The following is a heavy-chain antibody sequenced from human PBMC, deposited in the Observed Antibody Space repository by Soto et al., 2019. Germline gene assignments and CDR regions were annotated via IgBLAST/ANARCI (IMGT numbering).Heavy chain of an antibody. V-gene: IGHV3-7*04. D-gene: IGHD2-15*01. CDR1: GFTFSSYW. J-gene: IGHJ4*02. CDR3: ARGGVLVAATVHY. CDR2: IKQDGSEK. Sequence: EVQLVESGGGLVQPGGSLRLSCAASGFTFSSYWMNWVRQAPGKGLEWVANIKQDGSEKDYVDSVKGRFTISRDNAKNPLYLQMKGLIAEDTAVYYCARGGVLVAATVHYWGQGTLGPGSS.